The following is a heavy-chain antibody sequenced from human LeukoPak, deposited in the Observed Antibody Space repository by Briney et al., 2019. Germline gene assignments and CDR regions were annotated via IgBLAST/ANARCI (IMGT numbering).Heavy chain of an antibody. Sequence: PGGSLRLSCAASGFTFSNYAMSWVRQAPGKGLEWVSSITNNATRTNYADSVKGRFSVSRDISKNTLYLQVNSLRAEDTAVYYCARSTGKDTRAFDIWGQGTMVTVSS. J-gene: IGHJ3*02. CDR3: ARSTGKDTRAFDI. V-gene: IGHV3-23*05. CDR2: ITNNATRT. CDR1: GFTFSNYA. D-gene: IGHD2-15*01.